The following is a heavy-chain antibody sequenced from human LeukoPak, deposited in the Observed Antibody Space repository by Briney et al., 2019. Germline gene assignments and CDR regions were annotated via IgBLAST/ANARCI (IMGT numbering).Heavy chain of an antibody. CDR2: INPNSGGT. CDR3: AREAWSGYCSGGSCYSCGMDV. CDR1: GYTFTGYY. V-gene: IGHV1-2*04. D-gene: IGHD2-15*01. Sequence: ASVKVSCKASGYTFTGYYMHWVRQAPGQGLEWMGWINPNSGGTNYAQKFQGWVTMTRDKSISTAYMELSRLRSDDTAVYYCAREAWSGYCSGGSCYSCGMDVWGKGTTVTVSS. J-gene: IGHJ6*04.